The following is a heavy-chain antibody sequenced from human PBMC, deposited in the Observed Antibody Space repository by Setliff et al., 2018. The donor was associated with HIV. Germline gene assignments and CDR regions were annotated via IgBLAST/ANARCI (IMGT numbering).Heavy chain of an antibody. Sequence: PGESLKISCKGSGYSFTNYWISWVRQMPGKGLEWMGKIDPSDSYTNYSPSFQGHITISADKSISTAYLQWSSLKASDTAVYYCARAGEGYNLHYFDYWGPGTLVTVSS. CDR3: ARAGEGYNLHYFDY. CDR2: IDPSDSYT. D-gene: IGHD5-12*01. CDR1: GYSFTNYW. J-gene: IGHJ4*02. V-gene: IGHV5-10-1*01.